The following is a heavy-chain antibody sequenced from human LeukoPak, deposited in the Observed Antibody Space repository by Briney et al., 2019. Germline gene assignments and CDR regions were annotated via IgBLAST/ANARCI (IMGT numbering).Heavy chain of an antibody. CDR1: GYTFTSYY. D-gene: IGHD6-13*01. Sequence: GASVKVSCKASGYTFTSYYMHWVRQAPGQGLEWMGIINPSGGSTSYAQKFQGRVTVTRDTSTSTVYMELSSLRSEDTAVYYCARDQEQQLVPPHYYYYMDVWGKGTTVTVSS. CDR3: ARDQEQQLVPPHYYYYMDV. V-gene: IGHV1-46*01. J-gene: IGHJ6*03. CDR2: INPSGGST.